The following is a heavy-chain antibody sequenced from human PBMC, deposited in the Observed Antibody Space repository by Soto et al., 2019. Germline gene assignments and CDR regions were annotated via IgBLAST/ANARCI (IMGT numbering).Heavy chain of an antibody. CDR3: ARSGPAAEWLVYYYYMDV. D-gene: IGHD2-2*01. V-gene: IGHV4-34*01. CDR2: INHSGST. Sequence: SETLSLTCAVYGGSFSGYYWSWIRQPPGKGLEWIGEINHSGSTNYNPSLKSRVTISVDTSKNQFSLKLSSVTAADTAVYYCARSGPAAEWLVYYYYMDVWGKGTTVTVSS. J-gene: IGHJ6*03. CDR1: GGSFSGYY.